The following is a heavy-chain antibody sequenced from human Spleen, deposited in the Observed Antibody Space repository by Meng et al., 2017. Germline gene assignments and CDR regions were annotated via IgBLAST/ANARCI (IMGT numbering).Heavy chain of an antibody. D-gene: IGHD6-13*01. CDR2: IETKSEGGTA. CDR3: ATGAAAADH. Sequence: EVQLVESGGGAVKPGGSLRLSCVASGVGFTDAWMSWVRQAPGKGLEWVGRIETKSEGGTADYAAPVKGRFSISRDDSKNTLYLQMNTLISEDTGVYFCATGAAAADHWGQGTLVTVSS. J-gene: IGHJ4*02. CDR1: GVGFTDAW. V-gene: IGHV3-15*04.